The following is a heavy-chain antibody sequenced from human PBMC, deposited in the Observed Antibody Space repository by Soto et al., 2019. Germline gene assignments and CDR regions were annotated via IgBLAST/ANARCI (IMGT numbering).Heavy chain of an antibody. D-gene: IGHD1-26*01. J-gene: IGHJ4*02. CDR1: GASISGNY. CDR2: IYYSGAT. CDR3: AKAGSYSGSSGLVDY. Sequence: PSETLSLTCNVSGASISGNYWSWIRQPPGKGLEWIGYIYYSGATNYNPSLESRVTISVDTPKSQFSLKLTSVTPADTAVYYCAKAGSYSGSSGLVDYWGQGILVTVSS. V-gene: IGHV4-59*01.